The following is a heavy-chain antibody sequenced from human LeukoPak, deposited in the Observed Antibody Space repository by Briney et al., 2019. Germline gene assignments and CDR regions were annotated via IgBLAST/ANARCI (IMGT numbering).Heavy chain of an antibody. Sequence: GESLKISCKGSGYRFTDHWIAWVRQMPGKGLEWMGIINPVDSETRYSPSFQGQVTISVDKPITTASLQWSSLRASDTAMYYCARQGSSTTSWQTIDYWGQGTLVSVSS. CDR2: INPVDSET. V-gene: IGHV5-51*01. CDR3: ARQGSSTTSWQTIDY. CDR1: GYRFTDHW. J-gene: IGHJ4*02. D-gene: IGHD2-2*01.